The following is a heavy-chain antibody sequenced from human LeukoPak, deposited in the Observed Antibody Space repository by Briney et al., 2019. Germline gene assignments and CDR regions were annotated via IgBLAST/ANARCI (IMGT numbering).Heavy chain of an antibody. CDR2: ITTYNRNT. D-gene: IGHD6-19*01. J-gene: IGHJ4*02. CDR3: AKDDIAVAGTFDY. Sequence: WITTYNRNTNYAQNLQGRVTLTTATSTSPAYMELRSLRSDDTAVYYCAKDDIAVAGTFDYWGQGTLVTVSS. V-gene: IGHV1-18*01.